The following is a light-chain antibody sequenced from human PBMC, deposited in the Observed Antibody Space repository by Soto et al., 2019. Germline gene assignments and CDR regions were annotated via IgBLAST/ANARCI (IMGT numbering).Light chain of an antibody. CDR3: QQSYSTPPT. J-gene: IGKJ1*01. CDR1: QSISSY. V-gene: IGKV1-39*01. CDR2: AAS. Sequence: DIQMTQSPSSLSASVGDRVTITCRASQSISSYLNWYQQKPGKAPKLLIYAASSLQSGVPSRFSGSGSGTDFTLTISSLQPEDFATYYCQQSYSTPPTFGXGTKVDIK.